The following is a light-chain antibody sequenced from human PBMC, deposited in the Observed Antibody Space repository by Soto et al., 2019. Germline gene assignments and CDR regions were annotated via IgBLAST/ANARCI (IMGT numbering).Light chain of an antibody. V-gene: IGLV1-44*01. CDR3: SSYTTSSTRV. J-gene: IGLJ2*01. Sequence: QSVLTQPPSASGTPGQRVTISCSGSSSNIGSNTVNWYQQLPGTAPKLLIYTNDQRPSGVPDRFSGSKSGTSASLAISGLQFEDEADYYCSSYTTSSTRVFGGGTKVTVL. CDR2: TND. CDR1: SSNIGSNT.